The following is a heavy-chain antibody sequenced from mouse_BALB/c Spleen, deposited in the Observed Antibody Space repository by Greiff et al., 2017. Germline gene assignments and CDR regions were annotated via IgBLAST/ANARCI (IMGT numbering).Heavy chain of an antibody. CDR1: GYSITSGYY. D-gene: IGHD2-4*01. CDR3: ARGPYDYDETWFAY. Sequence: EVKLVESGPGLVKPSQSLSLTCSVTGYSITSGYYWNWIRQFPGNQLEWMGYISYDGSNNYNPSLKNRISITRDTSKNQFFLKLNSVTTEDTATYYCARGPYDYDETWFAYWGQGTLVTVSA. CDR2: ISYDGSN. J-gene: IGHJ3*01. V-gene: IGHV3-6*02.